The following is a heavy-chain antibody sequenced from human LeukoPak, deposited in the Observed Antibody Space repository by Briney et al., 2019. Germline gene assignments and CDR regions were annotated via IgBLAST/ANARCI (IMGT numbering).Heavy chain of an antibody. D-gene: IGHD1-20*01. CDR1: GYTFTGYY. V-gene: IGHV1-2*02. J-gene: IGHJ4*02. CDR3: ASPDNWNATSPEGY. Sequence: ASVKVSCKASGYTFTGYYMHWVRQAPGQGLEWMGWINPNSGGTNYAQKFQGRVTMTRDTSISTAYMELSRPRSDDTAVYYCASPDNWNATSPEGYWGQGTLVTVSS. CDR2: INPNSGGT.